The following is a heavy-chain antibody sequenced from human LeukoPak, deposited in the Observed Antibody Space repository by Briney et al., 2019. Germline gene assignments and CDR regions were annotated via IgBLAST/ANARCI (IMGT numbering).Heavy chain of an antibody. D-gene: IGHD1-1*01. CDR3: ARGRDEYKY. J-gene: IGHJ4*02. V-gene: IGHV3-11*01. CDR2: ISSRGKTV. CDR1: GFTFSDYY. Sequence: GGSLRLSCAASGFTFSDYYMSWIRQAPDKGLEWVSYISSRGKTVHYADSVKGRFTTSGDNAEMSLYLQMDSLRAEDTAIYFCARGRDEYKYWGPGTRVTVSS.